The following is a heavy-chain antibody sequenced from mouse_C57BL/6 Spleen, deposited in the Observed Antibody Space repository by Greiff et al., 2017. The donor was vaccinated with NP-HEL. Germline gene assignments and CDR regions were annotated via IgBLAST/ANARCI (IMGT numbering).Heavy chain of an antibody. CDR1: GFTFSNYW. D-gene: IGHD2-4*01. J-gene: IGHJ3*01. Sequence: EVKLMESGGGLVQPGGSMKLSCVASGFTFSNYWMNWVRQSPEKGLEWVAQIRLKSDNYATHYAESVKGRFTISRDDSKSSVYLQMNNLRAEDTGIYYCTGGGYDYDGASWFAYWGQGTLVTVSA. V-gene: IGHV6-3*01. CDR2: IRLKSDNYAT. CDR3: TGGGYDYDGASWFAY.